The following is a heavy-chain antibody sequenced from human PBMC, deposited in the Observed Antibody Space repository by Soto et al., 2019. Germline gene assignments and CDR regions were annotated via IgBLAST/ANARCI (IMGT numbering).Heavy chain of an antibody. CDR3: TRGSGYCSGGSCYSATQYYYYYGMDV. CDR1: GGSISSYY. D-gene: IGHD2-15*01. CDR2: IYYSGST. J-gene: IGHJ6*02. V-gene: IGHV4-59*01. Sequence: KTSETLSLTCTVSGGSISSYYWSWIRQPPGKGLEWIGYIYYSGSTNYNPSLKSRVTISVDTSKNQFSLKLSSVTAADTAVYYCTRGSGYCSGGSCYSATQYYYYYGMDVWGQGTTVTVSS.